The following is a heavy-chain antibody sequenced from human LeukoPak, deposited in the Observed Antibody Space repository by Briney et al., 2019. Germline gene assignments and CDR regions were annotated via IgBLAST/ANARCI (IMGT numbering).Heavy chain of an antibody. CDR1: GFTFSSYA. CDR2: ISHTGSDT. Sequence: GGSLRLTCAASGFTFSSYAMSWVRQAPGKGLEWVSAISHTGSDTYYADSVKDRFSISRDNSKNTLYLQMNSLRAEDTALYYCAKRFYGSGSFYGDWGRGTLVTVSS. V-gene: IGHV3-23*01. D-gene: IGHD3-10*01. J-gene: IGHJ4*02. CDR3: AKRFYGSGSFYGD.